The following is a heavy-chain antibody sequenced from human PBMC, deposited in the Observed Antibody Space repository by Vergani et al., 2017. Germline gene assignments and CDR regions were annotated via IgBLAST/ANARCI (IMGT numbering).Heavy chain of an antibody. CDR1: TYSFTTNW. V-gene: IGHV5-51*01. CDR2: ISPGGSET. J-gene: IGHJ4*02. D-gene: IGHD2-21*01. CDR3: TRQVPCGDGACLHVDH. Sequence: EEQLVQSGAEVKGPGESLKISCQGSTYSFTTNWIGWVRQMPGKGLELMGIISPGGSETRYSPSFQGQVTISVDKSINTAYLQWRRLKASDTAIYYCTRQVPCGDGACLHVDHWGQGTKVTVAS.